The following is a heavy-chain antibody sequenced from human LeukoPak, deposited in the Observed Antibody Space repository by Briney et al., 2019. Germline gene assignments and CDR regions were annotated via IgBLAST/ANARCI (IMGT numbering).Heavy chain of an antibody. D-gene: IGHD5-24*01. CDR3: ARRRRDGYNYWFDP. J-gene: IGHJ5*02. V-gene: IGHV1-69*13. CDR2: IIPIFGTA. Sequence: ASVKVSCKASGGTFSSYAISWVRQAPGQGLEWMGGIIPIFGTANYAQKFQGRVTITADGSTSTAYMELSSLRSEDTAVYYCARRRRDGYNYWFDPWGQGTLVTVSS. CDR1: GGTFSSYA.